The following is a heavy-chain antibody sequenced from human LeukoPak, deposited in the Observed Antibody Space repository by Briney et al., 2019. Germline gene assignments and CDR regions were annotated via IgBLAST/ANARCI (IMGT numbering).Heavy chain of an antibody. CDR2: ISGYNGNT. CDR1: GYTFTNYG. J-gene: IGHJ1*01. D-gene: IGHD3-22*01. CDR3: ARASYDSSDFEYFQH. V-gene: IGHV1-18*01. Sequence: ASVKVSCKASGYTFTNYGINWVRQAPGQGLEWMGWISGYNGNTNYAQTFQGRVTMTTDTSTTTAYMELRSLRSDDTAVYYCARASYDSSDFEYFQHWGQGTLVTVSS.